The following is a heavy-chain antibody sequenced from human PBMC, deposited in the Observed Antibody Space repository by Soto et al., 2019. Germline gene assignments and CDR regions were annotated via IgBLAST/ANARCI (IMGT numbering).Heavy chain of an antibody. J-gene: IGHJ6*01. CDR3: AAAVDGYDYSMDV. D-gene: IGHD2-8*01. V-gene: IGHV1-58*01. Sequence: SSVKVSCKASGFIFSSSAVQWVRQARGQRLEWIGWIVVGSGNTIHAQRFKERVSITRDMSTSTAYMEMSSLRSEDTAVYYRAAAVDGYDYSMDVWG. CDR1: GFIFSSSA. CDR2: IVVGSGNT.